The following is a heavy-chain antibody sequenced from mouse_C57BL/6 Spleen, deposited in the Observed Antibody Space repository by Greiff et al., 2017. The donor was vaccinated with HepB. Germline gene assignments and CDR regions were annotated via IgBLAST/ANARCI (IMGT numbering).Heavy chain of an antibody. D-gene: IGHD2-5*01. J-gene: IGHJ3*01. CDR1: GYTFTSYW. Sequence: QVQLQQPGAELVKPGASVKLSCKASGYTFTSYWMQWVKQRPGQGLEWIGEIDPSDSYTNYNQKFKGKATLTVDTSSSTAYMQLSSLTSEDSAVYYCARSGAYYSNWEAYWGQGTLVTVSA. CDR3: ARSGAYYSNWEAY. CDR2: IDPSDSYT. V-gene: IGHV1-50*01.